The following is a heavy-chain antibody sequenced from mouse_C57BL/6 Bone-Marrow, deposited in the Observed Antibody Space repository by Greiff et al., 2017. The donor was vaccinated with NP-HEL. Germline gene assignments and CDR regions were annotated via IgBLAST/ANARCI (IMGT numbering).Heavy chain of an antibody. CDR2: INPGSGGT. CDR1: GYAFTNYL. V-gene: IGHV1-54*01. J-gene: IGHJ1*03. CDR3: AFTMVNTHWYFDV. Sequence: QVHVKQSGAELVRPGTSVKVSCKASGYAFTNYLIEWVKQRPGQGLEWIGVINPGSGGTNYNEKFKGKATLTADKSSSTAYMQLSSLTSEDSAVYFCAFTMVNTHWYFDVWGTGTTVTVSS. D-gene: IGHD2-2*01.